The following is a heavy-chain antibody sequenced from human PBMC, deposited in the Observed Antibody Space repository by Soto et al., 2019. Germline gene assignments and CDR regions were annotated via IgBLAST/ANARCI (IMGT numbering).Heavy chain of an antibody. V-gene: IGHV3-30-3*01. D-gene: IGHD3-22*01. CDR2: ISYDGSNK. CDR3: ARERSTIIVVVTNY. Sequence: QVQLVESGGGVVQPGRSLRLSCAASGFTFSSYAMHWVRQAPGKGLEWVAVISYDGSNKYYADSVKGRFTISRDNSKNTLYLQMISLRAEDPAVYYCARERSTIIVVVTNYWGQGTLVTVS. CDR1: GFTFSSYA. J-gene: IGHJ4*02.